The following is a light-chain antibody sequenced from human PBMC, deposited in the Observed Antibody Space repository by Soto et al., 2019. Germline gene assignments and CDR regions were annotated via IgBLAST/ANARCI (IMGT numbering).Light chain of an antibody. J-gene: IGKJ5*01. CDR1: QSISSY. Sequence: DIQMTQSPSSLSASVGDRVTITCRASQSISSYLNWYQQKPGKAPKLLIYAASSLQSGVPSRFSGSGSGTDFTLTIGSLQPEDSATYYCQQSYSPPPITFGQGTRLENK. CDR2: AAS. V-gene: IGKV1-39*01. CDR3: QQSYSPPPIT.